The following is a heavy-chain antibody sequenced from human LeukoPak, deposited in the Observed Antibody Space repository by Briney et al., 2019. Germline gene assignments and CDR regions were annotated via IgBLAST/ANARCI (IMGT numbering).Heavy chain of an antibody. CDR2: INWNSGSI. J-gene: IGHJ4*02. CDR3: ARQPYSSSWLDY. D-gene: IGHD6-13*01. Sequence: GGSLRLSCAASGFSFDDYAMHWVRQAPGKGLEWVSGINWNSGSIDYAESVKGRFTISRDNAKNSLYLQMNSLRAEDTAVYYCARQPYSSSWLDYWGQGTLVTVSS. V-gene: IGHV3-9*01. CDR1: GFSFDDYA.